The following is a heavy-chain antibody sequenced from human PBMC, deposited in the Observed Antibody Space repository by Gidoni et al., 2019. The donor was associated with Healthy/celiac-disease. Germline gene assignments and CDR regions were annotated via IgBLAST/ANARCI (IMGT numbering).Heavy chain of an antibody. Sequence: QVQLQQWGAGVLKPSETLSLTCAVYGGPFSGYYWSWIRQPPGKGLELIGEINHSWSTNYIPSLKDRVTLSVDTSKNQFSLKLSSVTAAGTAVYYCARAVRFLEWSHLNWFDPWGQGTLVTVSS. CDR1: GGPFSGYY. CDR2: INHSWST. CDR3: ARAVRFLEWSHLNWFDP. V-gene: IGHV4-34*01. D-gene: IGHD3-3*01. J-gene: IGHJ5*02.